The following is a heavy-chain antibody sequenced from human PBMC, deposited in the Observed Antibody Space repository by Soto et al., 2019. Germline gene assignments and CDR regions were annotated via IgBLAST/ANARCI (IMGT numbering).Heavy chain of an antibody. CDR2: INHRGGT. CDR1: DGTFIDHY. CDR3: ARGSVDKVDSSGFYEY. D-gene: IGHD3-22*01. V-gene: IGHV4-34*01. Sequence: SHPYTVDDGTFIDHYRSRIRKQTGTRLEWIGEINHRGGTTYNPHLKSRVTISVDTSKSQFSLKLTSVTAAERPVYYCARGSVDKVDSSGFYEYWVQGTSVTVSS. J-gene: IGHJ4*02.